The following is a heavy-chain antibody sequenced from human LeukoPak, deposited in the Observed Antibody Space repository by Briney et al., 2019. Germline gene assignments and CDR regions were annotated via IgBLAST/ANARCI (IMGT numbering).Heavy chain of an antibody. J-gene: IGHJ3*02. V-gene: IGHV4-4*02. CDR3: ARDLTTRNWNDVADAFDI. Sequence: SSGTLSLTCAVSGGSISSSNWWSWVRQPPGKGLEWIGEIYHSGSTNYNPSLKSRVTISVDKSKNQFSLKLSSVTAADTAVYYCARDLTTRNWNDVADAFDIWGQGTMVTVSS. D-gene: IGHD1-20*01. CDR2: IYHSGST. CDR1: GGSISSSNW.